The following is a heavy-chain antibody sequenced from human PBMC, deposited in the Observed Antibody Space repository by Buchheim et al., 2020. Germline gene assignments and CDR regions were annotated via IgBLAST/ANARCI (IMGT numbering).Heavy chain of an antibody. CDR3: ARGPSETYYGLYY. D-gene: IGHD1-26*01. J-gene: IGHJ4*02. Sequence: ELRLVESGGGLVQPGGSLRLSCAASGFTFSSYWMHWVRQAPGKGPVWVSRINSDGSSTSYGDSVKGRFTISRDNARNTLYLEMNSLRDEDTAFYYCARGPSETYYGLYYWGQG. CDR2: INSDGSST. CDR1: GFTFSSYW. V-gene: IGHV3-74*01.